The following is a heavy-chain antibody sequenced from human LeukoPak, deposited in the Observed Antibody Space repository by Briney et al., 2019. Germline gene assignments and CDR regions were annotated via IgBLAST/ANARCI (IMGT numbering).Heavy chain of an antibody. CDR1: GYTFTGYY. V-gene: IGHV1-2*02. CDR2: INPNSGGT. J-gene: IGHJ4*02. CDR3: AREEGATVTHDY. Sequence: ASVKVSCKASGYTFTGYYMHWVRQAPGQGLEWMGWINPNSGGTNYAQKFQGRVTMTRDTSISTAYMELSRLRSDDTAVYYCAREEGATVTHDYWGQGTLVTVSS. D-gene: IGHD4-17*01.